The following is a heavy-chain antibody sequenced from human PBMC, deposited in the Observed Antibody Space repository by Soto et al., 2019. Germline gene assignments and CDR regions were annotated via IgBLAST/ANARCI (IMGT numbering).Heavy chain of an antibody. CDR1: GGSISSSNW. CDR3: VRLRLTGTHMPV. CDR2: IYHSGST. V-gene: IGHV4-4*02. Sequence: PSETLSLTCTVSGGSISSSNWCSWFRQPPGKGLEWIGEIYHSGSTNYNPSLKSRVTISVDTSKNQFSLKLSSVTAADTAVYFRVRLRLTGTHMPVWAQLTTLTIT. J-gene: IGHJ6*02. D-gene: IGHD4-17*01.